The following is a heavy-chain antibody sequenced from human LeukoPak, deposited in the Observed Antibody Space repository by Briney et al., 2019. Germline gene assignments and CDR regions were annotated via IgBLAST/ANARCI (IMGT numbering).Heavy chain of an antibody. CDR1: GFRFSSYA. CDR3: VKDLLTGYYPFDY. CDR2: ISTNGGST. V-gene: IGHV3-64D*06. Sequence: GGSLRLSCSASGFRFSSYAMHWVRQAPGKGLEYVSAISTNGGSTYYADSVKGRFTISRDNSKNTLCLQMSSLRAEDTAVYYCVKDLLTGYYPFDYWGQGTLVTVSS. J-gene: IGHJ4*02. D-gene: IGHD3-9*01.